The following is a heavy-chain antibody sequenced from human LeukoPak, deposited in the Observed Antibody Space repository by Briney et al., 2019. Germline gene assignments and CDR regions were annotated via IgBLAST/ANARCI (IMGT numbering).Heavy chain of an antibody. Sequence: GGSLRLSCAASGFTFSSYSMNWVRQAPGKGLEWVSSISSSSSYIYYADSVKGRFTISRDDAKNSLYLQMNSLRAEDTAVYYCARSPDCSSTSCYPHWGQGTLVTVSS. D-gene: IGHD2-2*01. CDR2: ISSSSSYI. CDR3: ARSPDCSSTSCYPH. J-gene: IGHJ4*02. CDR1: GFTFSSYS. V-gene: IGHV3-21*01.